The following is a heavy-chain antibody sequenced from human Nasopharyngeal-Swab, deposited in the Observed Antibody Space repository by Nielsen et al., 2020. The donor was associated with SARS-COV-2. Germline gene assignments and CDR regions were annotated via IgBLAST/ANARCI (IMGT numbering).Heavy chain of an antibody. Sequence: WIRKPPGKGLEWVAVISYDGSNKYYADSVKGRFTISRDNSKNTLYLQMNSLRAEDTAVYYCAKGQGSSSYGMDVWGQGTTVTVSS. V-gene: IGHV3-30*18. CDR3: AKGQGSSSYGMDV. D-gene: IGHD6-6*01. CDR2: ISYDGSNK. J-gene: IGHJ6*02.